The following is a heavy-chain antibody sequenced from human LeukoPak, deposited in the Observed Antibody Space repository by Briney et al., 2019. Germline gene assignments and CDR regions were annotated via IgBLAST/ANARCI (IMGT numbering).Heavy chain of an antibody. CDR2: IWYDGSNK. CDR1: GFTFSSYA. CDR3: ASDSSSSRAAVD. V-gene: IGHV3-33*08. Sequence: GRSLRLSCAASGFTFSSYAMHWVRQAPGKGLEWVAVIWYDGSNKYYADSVKGRFTISRDNSKNTLYLQMNSLRAEDTAVYYCASDSSSSRAAVDWGQGTLVTVSS. D-gene: IGHD6-13*01. J-gene: IGHJ4*02.